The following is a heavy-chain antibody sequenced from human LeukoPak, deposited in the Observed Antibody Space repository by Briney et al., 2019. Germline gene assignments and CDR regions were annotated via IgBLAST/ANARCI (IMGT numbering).Heavy chain of an antibody. CDR3: ARDLSFRSSSHFDY. Sequence: PGGSLRLSCAASGFTFSSYSMNWVRQAPGKGLEWVSSISSSSSYIYYADSVKGRFTISRDNAKNSLYLRMNSLRAEDTAVYYCARDLSFRSSSHFDYWGQGTLVTDSS. CDR1: GFTFSSYS. V-gene: IGHV3-21*01. D-gene: IGHD6-13*01. CDR2: ISSSSSYI. J-gene: IGHJ4*02.